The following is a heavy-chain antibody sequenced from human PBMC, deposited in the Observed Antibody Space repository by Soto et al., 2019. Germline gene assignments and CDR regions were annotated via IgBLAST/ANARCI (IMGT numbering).Heavy chain of an antibody. V-gene: IGHV4-59*01. D-gene: IGHD2-15*01. CDR3: ARTYCSGGSCYPGGNWFDP. J-gene: IGHJ5*02. CDR1: GGSISSYY. CDR2: TYYSGST. Sequence: PSETLSLTCTVSGGSISSYYWSWIRQPPVKGLEWIGYTYYSGSTNYNPSLKSRVTMSVDTSRNQFSLKLNSVTAADTAVYYCARTYCSGGSCYPGGNWFDPWGQGTLVTVSS.